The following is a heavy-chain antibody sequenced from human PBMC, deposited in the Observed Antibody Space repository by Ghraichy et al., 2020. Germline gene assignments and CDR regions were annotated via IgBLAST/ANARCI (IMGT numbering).Heavy chain of an antibody. V-gene: IGHV4-34*01. Sequence: SETLSLTCAVYGASFSGYYWSWIRQPPGKGLEWIGEINHSGSTNYNPSLKTRVTMSVDTSKSQFSLRLSSVTAADTAVYYCAKYGDYDSSGGYYAMDVWGQGTTVTVSS. D-gene: IGHD3-22*01. J-gene: IGHJ6*02. CDR1: GASFSGYY. CDR3: AKYGDYDSSGGYYAMDV. CDR2: INHSGST.